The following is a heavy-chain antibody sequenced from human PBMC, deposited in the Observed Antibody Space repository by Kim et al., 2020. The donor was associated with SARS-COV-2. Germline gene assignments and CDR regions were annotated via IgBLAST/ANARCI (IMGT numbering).Heavy chain of an antibody. CDR2: IYSGGSST. D-gene: IGHD3-10*01. CDR1: GFTFSSYA. Sequence: GGSLRLSCAASGFTFSSYAMSWVRQAPGKGLEWVSVIYSGGSSTYYADSVKGRFTISRDNSKNTLYLQMNSLRAEDTAVYYCAKLLLWFGELSGFDYWGQGTLVSVCS. J-gene: IGHJ4*02. CDR3: AKLLLWFGELSGFDY. V-gene: IGHV3-23*03.